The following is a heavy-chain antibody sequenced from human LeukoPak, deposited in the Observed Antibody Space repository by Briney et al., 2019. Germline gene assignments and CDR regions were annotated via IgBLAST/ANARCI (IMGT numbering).Heavy chain of an antibody. V-gene: IGHV3-21*04. J-gene: IGHJ4*02. Sequence: KSGGSLRLSCAASGFTFSSYAMSWVRQAPGKGLEWVSSISSSSSYIYYADSVKGRFTASRDNAQNSLYLQMNSLRVEDTAVYYCARHPNSNWDYWGQGTLVTVSS. CDR1: GFTFSSYA. D-gene: IGHD6-13*01. CDR2: ISSSSSYI. CDR3: ARHPNSNWDY.